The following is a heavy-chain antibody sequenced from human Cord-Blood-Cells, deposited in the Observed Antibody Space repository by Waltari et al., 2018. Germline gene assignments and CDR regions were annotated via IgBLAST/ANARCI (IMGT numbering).Heavy chain of an antibody. CDR2: IYYRGST. CDR3: ARVSPYDVWSGYYIDY. V-gene: IGHV4-31*03. CDR1: GGSISSGGYY. D-gene: IGHD3-3*01. Sequence: QVQLQESGPGLVKPPQTLSLTCTVSGGSISSGGYYWSWIRQHPGKGLGWIGYIYYRGSTDYHPSLKSRVTISVDTSKNQFSLKLSSVTAADTAVYYCARVSPYDVWSGYYIDYWGQGTLVTVSS. J-gene: IGHJ4*02.